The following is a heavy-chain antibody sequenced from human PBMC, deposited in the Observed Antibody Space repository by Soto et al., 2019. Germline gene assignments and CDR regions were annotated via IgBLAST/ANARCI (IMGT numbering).Heavy chain of an antibody. CDR2: INTNTGNP. V-gene: IGHV7-4-1*01. D-gene: IGHD3-22*01. Sequence: ASVKVSCKASGYTFTSYAMNWVRQAPGQGPEWMGWINTNTGNPTYAQGFTGRFVFSLDTSVSTAYLQICSLKAEDTAVYYCAREGSAYYYDSSGYHSHYYYYGMDVWGQGTTVTVSS. CDR3: AREGSAYYYDSSGYHSHYYYYGMDV. CDR1: GYTFTSYA. J-gene: IGHJ6*02.